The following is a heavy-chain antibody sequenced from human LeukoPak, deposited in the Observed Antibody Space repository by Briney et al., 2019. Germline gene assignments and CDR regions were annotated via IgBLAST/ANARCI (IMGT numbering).Heavy chain of an antibody. J-gene: IGHJ6*02. D-gene: IGHD4-17*01. CDR3: ARHGDGFYYGMDV. CDR1: EXTFSRYS. CDR2: ISSGGHDI. V-gene: IGHV3-21*01. Sequence: PGGSLRLSCAASEXTFSRYSMNWFRQAPGEGLEWVSSISSGGHDIYYADSVKGRFTISRDNAKNSLYLQMNSLRVEDTAVYYCARHGDGFYYGMDVWGQGTTVTVSS.